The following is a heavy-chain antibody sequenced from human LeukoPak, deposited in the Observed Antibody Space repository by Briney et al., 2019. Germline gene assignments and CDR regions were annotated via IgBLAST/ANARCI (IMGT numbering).Heavy chain of an antibody. CDR3: ARATFETFWGEGFDP. CDR2: IYYSGST. Sequence: PSETLSLTCTVSGGSISSSSYYWGWIRQPPGKGLEWIGSIYYSGSTYYNPSLKSRVTMSVDTSKNQFSLKLSSVTAADTAVYYCARATFETFWGEGFDPWGQGTLVTVSS. J-gene: IGHJ5*02. CDR1: GGSISSSSYY. D-gene: IGHD3-16*01. V-gene: IGHV4-39*07.